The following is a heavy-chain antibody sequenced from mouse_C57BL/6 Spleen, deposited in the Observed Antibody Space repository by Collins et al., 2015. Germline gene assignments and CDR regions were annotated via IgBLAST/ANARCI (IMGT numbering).Heavy chain of an antibody. CDR3: AKVSRWDEYYFDY. Sequence: QVQLQQPGAELVRPGSSVKLSCKASGYTFTSYWMHWVKQRPIQGLEWIGNIDPSDSETRYNQKFKDKATLTVDKSSSTAYMQLSNLTSEDSAVYYCAKVSRWDEYYFDYWGQGTTLTVSS. CDR2: IDPSDSET. CDR1: GYTFTSYW. D-gene: IGHD4-1*01. V-gene: IGHV1-52*01. J-gene: IGHJ2*01.